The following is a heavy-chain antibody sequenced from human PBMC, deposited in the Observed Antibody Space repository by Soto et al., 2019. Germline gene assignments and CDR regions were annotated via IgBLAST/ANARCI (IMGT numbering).Heavy chain of an antibody. CDR2: IKSKTDGGTT. CDR1: GFTFSNAW. D-gene: IGHD3-16*01. J-gene: IGHJ4*02. Sequence: EVQLVESVGGLVKPGGSLRLSCAASGFTFSNAWMSWVRQAPGKGLEWVGRIKSKTDGGTTDYAAPVKGRFTISRDDSKNTLYLQMNSLKTEDTAVYYCTTDLPDRMITFGGVKVLHDYWGQGTLVTVSS. CDR3: TTDLPDRMITFGGVKVLHDY. V-gene: IGHV3-15*01.